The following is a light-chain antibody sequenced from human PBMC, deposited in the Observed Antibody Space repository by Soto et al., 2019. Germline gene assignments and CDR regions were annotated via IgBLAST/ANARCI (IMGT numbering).Light chain of an antibody. J-gene: IGKJ1*01. Sequence: EIVLTQSPGTLSLSPGEGATLSCRASQSISSSYLAWYQQKPGLAPRLLIYGTSSRAPGIPDRFSGTGFGTDFTLTISRLEPEDFAMYYCQQYSSSRTFGQGTKVEIK. CDR2: GTS. CDR3: QQYSSSRT. V-gene: IGKV3-20*01. CDR1: QSISSSY.